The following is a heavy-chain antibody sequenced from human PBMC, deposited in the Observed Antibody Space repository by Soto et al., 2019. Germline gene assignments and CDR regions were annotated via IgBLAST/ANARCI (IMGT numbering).Heavy chain of an antibody. J-gene: IGHJ4*02. Sequence: EVQLVESGGGLVQPGGSLRLSCAAYGFTFRSYDMHWVRQATGKGLEWVSAIGTAGDTYYPGSVKGRFTISRENAKNSLYLQMNSLRAGDTAVYYCSRDQHGKGFDYWGQGTLVTVSS. CDR1: GFTFRSYD. V-gene: IGHV3-13*01. CDR2: IGTAGDT. CDR3: SRDQHGKGFDY.